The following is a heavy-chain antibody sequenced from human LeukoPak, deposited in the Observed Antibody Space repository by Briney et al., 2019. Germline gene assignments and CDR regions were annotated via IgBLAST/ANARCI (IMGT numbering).Heavy chain of an antibody. D-gene: IGHD2-8*01. CDR1: GFTFSSYS. V-gene: IGHV3-21*01. CDR3: ARERVPGVHDAFDI. J-gene: IGHJ3*02. CDR2: ISISSNYI. Sequence: GESLRLSCAASGFTFSSYSMNWVRQAPGKGLEWVSSISISSNYIYYADSVKGRFTISRNNAKNSLYLQMNSLRAEDTAVYYCARERVPGVHDAFDIWGQGTMVTVSS.